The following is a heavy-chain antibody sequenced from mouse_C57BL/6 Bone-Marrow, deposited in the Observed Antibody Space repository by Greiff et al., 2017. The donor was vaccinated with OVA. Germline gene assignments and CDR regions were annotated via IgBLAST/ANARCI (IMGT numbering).Heavy chain of an antibody. CDR1: GYSFTDYN. CDR2: INPNYGTT. Sequence: EVQLQQSGPELVKPGASVKISCKASGYSFTDYNMNWVKQSNGKSLEWIGVINPNYGTTSYNQKFKGKATLTVDQPSSTAYMQLNSLSSEDSAVLDCERYITNWDGGDYFDFWGTGTTLTVSS. D-gene: IGHD4-1*01. J-gene: IGHJ2*01. CDR3: ERYITNWDGGDYFDF. V-gene: IGHV1-39*01.